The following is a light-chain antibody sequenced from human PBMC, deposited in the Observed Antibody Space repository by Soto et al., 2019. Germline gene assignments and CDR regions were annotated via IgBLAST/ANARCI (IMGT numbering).Light chain of an antibody. CDR3: YSLDHSGNIMV. CDR1: ALPKKF. Sequence: SYELTQQPSVSVSPGQTARITCSGDALPKKFASWYQQKSGQAPLLVIYDDSRRPSGIPERFSGSSSGTVATLTVTEAQVEDEADYYCYSLDHSGNIMVFGGGTKLTVL. CDR2: DDS. V-gene: IGLV3-10*01. J-gene: IGLJ2*01.